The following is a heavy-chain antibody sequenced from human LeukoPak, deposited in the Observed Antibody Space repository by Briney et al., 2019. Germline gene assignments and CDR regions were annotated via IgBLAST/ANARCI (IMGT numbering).Heavy chain of an antibody. J-gene: IGHJ4*02. CDR3: AKAVNSGYDYYFDY. CDR1: GFTFDDYA. V-gene: IGHV3-9*01. D-gene: IGHD5-12*01. CDR2: ISWNSGSI. Sequence: GGSLRLSCAASGFTFDDYAMHWVRHAPGKGLEWVSGISWNSGSIVYADSVKGRFTISRNNAKNSLYLQMNSLRAEDTALYYCAKAVNSGYDYYFDYWGQGTLVTVSS.